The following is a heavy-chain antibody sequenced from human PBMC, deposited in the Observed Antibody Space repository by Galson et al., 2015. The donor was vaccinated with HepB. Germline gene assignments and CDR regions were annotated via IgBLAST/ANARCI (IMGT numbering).Heavy chain of an antibody. CDR3: AKDISITSGWYDGLDH. J-gene: IGHJ4*02. D-gene: IGHD6-19*01. CDR1: GLTFSDYD. CDR2: ISSNGSAQ. Sequence: SLRLSCAVSGLTFSDYDMHWVRQAPGKGLEWVALISSNGSAQYYGDSVKGRFTVSRDNFDNTLYLQMSGLRPEDTAVYYCAKDISITSGWYDGLDHWGQGTLVTVSS. V-gene: IGHV3-30*18.